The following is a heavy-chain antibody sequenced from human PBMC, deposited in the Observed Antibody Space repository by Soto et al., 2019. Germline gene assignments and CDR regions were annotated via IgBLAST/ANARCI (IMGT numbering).Heavy chain of an antibody. V-gene: IGHV3-13*01. J-gene: IGHJ6*02. CDR2: IGTAGDT. D-gene: IGHD2-15*01. CDR1: GFSFSSYD. CDR3: ARDPSGWGLDV. Sequence: EVQLVESGGGLVQPGGSLRLSCAASGFSFSSYDIQWVRQAAGKGLEWVPAIGTAGDTHYSGSVKGRFTISRENAKDSSYLQMNSLRVEDTAVYYCARDPSGWGLDVWGQGTTVTISS.